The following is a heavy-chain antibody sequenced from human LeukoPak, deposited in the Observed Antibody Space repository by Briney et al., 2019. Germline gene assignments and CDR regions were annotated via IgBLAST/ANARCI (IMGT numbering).Heavy chain of an antibody. J-gene: IGHJ6*02. CDR3: ARRGGYGSYYYYYGMDV. D-gene: IGHD5-12*01. CDR2: IYHSGNT. V-gene: IGHV4-59*08. Sequence: SETLSLTCTVSGGSISSYYWSWIRQPPGQGLEWVGYIYHSGNTNYNPALKSRGTVSLDMSKNQFSLKLTSVTAADTAVYYCARRGGYGSYYYYYGMDVWGQGTTVTVSS. CDR1: GGSISSYY.